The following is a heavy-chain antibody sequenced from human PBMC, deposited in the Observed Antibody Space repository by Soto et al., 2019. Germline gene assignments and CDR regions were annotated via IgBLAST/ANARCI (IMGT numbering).Heavy chain of an antibody. CDR3: ARLPVVVIALGYFDP. J-gene: IGHJ5*02. CDR1: GDSISSSYY. CDR2: VYYTGFT. V-gene: IGHV4-39*01. D-gene: IGHD2-21*01. Sequence: PSETLSLTCTVSGDSISSSYYWGWVRQPPGKGLECIGAVYYTGFTYYNPSLKSRLTISLDTSKNQFSLRLSSVTAADTAIYYCARLPVVVIALGYFDPWGPGTRVTVAS.